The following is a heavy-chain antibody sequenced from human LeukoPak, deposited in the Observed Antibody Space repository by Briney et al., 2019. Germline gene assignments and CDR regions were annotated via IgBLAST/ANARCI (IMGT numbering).Heavy chain of an antibody. CDR3: ARDRYSSGW. Sequence: SETLSLTCTVSGGSISSGGYYWSWIRQPPGKGLEWIGYIYHSGSTYYNPSLKSRVTISVDRSKNQFSLKLSSVTAADTAVYYCARDRYSSGWWSQGTLVTVSS. CDR2: IYHSGST. J-gene: IGHJ4*02. CDR1: GGSISSGGYY. V-gene: IGHV4-30-2*01. D-gene: IGHD6-19*01.